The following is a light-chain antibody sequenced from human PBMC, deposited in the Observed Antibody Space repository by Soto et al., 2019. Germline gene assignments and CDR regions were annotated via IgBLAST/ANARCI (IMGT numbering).Light chain of an antibody. CDR3: QQRSNSPPAT. V-gene: IGKV3-11*01. Sequence: EIVLTQSPATLSLSPGERATLSCRASQSVSSYLAWYQQKPGQAPRLLIYDASNRATGIPARFSGSGSGTDFTLTISSLEPEDFAVYYCQQRSNSPPATLGQGTKVDIK. CDR2: DAS. J-gene: IGKJ1*01. CDR1: QSVSSY.